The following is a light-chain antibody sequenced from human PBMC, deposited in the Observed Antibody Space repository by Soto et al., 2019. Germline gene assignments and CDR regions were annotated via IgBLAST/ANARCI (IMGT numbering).Light chain of an antibody. Sequence: DIQMTQSPSTLSASVGDRVTITCRASQYISPWLAWYQQKPGQAPKLLIQKASNLESGVPSRFSGSGSGTEFTLTISSLQPDDFATYYCQHYNSGTFFGQGTKVDIK. CDR2: KAS. V-gene: IGKV1-5*03. J-gene: IGKJ2*01. CDR3: QHYNSGTF. CDR1: QYISPW.